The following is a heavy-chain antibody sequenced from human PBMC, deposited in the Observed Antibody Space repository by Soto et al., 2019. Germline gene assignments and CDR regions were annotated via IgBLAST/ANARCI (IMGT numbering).Heavy chain of an antibody. J-gene: IGHJ4*02. D-gene: IGHD3-9*01. CDR1: GDSIRPYY. V-gene: IGHV4-59*01. CDR3: ARVTYDSFTAYSYYFDY. CDR2: VHYSGSV. Sequence: QVQLQESGPGLVKPSETLSLTCTVSGDSIRPYYWTWIRQPPGKGLEWIGYVHYSGSVNYKSSLKSRVTMSVDTSKNQFSLRLNSVTAADTAVYYCARVTYDSFTAYSYYFDYWGQGTLVTVSS.